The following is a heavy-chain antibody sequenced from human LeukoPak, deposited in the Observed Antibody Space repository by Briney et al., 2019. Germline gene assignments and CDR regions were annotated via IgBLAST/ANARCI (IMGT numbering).Heavy chain of an antibody. CDR3: VIRGSNYGPFDY. J-gene: IGHJ4*02. CDR1: GFTFSRYA. D-gene: IGHD5-18*01. V-gene: IGHV3-23*01. CDR2: VSDSGVST. Sequence: PGGSLRLSCAASGFTFSRYAMTWARQAPGKGLEWVSTVSDSGVSTYYADSVKGRFTISRDNSRNTLYLQMNSLRAEDTAVYYCVIRGSNYGPFDYWGQGTLVTVSS.